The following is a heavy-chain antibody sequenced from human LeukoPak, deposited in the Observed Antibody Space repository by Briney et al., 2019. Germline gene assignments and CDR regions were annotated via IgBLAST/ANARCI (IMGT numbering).Heavy chain of an antibody. V-gene: IGHV3-7*03. CDR3: AKMKGHPLPKYYMDV. CDR2: INQDGSEK. J-gene: IGHJ6*01. D-gene: IGHD1-26*01. CDR1: GFTFSSHW. Sequence: GESLRLSCVPSGFTFSSHWMGWVRQVPGKGLEWVAHINQDGSEKYYVDSVKGRITISRDNAKNSLYLQMNSLRAEDTAIYYCAKMKGHPLPKYYMDVWGQGTTVTVSS.